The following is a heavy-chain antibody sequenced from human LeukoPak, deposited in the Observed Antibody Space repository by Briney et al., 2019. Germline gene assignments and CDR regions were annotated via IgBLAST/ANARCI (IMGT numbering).Heavy chain of an antibody. V-gene: IGHV3-30*02. CDR1: GFTLNDYG. J-gene: IGHJ4*02. CDR3: AKDKTRGPGDY. CDR2: VRYDGSSN. D-gene: IGHD1-14*01. Sequence: PGGSLRLSCAASGFTLNDYGMHWVRQAPAKGLEWVAFVRYDGSSNYYANSVKGRFTISRDNSKNMLYLQLNSLRAEDTAFYYCAKDKTRGPGDYWGQGTLVTVSS.